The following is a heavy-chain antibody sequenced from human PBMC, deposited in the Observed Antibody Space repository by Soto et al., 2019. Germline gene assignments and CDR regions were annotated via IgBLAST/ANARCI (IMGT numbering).Heavy chain of an antibody. Sequence: EVQLLESGGGLVQPGGSLRLSCAASGFTFSSYAMSWVRQAPGKGLEWVSGISGSGGSTYYTDSVKGRFTISRDNSKNTLYRQMNSLRAEDTALYYCAKDRLRYGSGGGGFDYWGQGTLVTVSS. CDR3: AKDRLRYGSGGGGFDY. CDR2: ISGSGGST. CDR1: GFTFSSYA. V-gene: IGHV3-23*01. J-gene: IGHJ4*02. D-gene: IGHD3-10*01.